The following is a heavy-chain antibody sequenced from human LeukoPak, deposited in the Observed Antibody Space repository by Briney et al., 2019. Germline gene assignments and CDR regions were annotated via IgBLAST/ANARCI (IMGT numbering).Heavy chain of an antibody. V-gene: IGHV4-39*02. Sequence: SETLSLTCTVSGGSIRRSSYYWGWIRQPPGKGLEWIGTIDYSGTTYYNPSLKSRVTMSVDTSKNQFSLKLTSVTAADTAMYYCARDHGNISWFYYWGQGTLVAVSS. D-gene: IGHD6-13*01. CDR3: ARDHGNISWFYY. CDR2: IDYSGTT. CDR1: GGSIRRSSYY. J-gene: IGHJ4*02.